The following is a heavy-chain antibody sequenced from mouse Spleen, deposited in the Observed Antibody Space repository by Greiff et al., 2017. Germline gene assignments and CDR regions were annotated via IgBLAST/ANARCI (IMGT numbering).Heavy chain of an antibody. Sequence: QVQLQQPGAELVKPGASVKMSCKASGYAFSSYWMNWVKQRPGKGLEWIGQIYPGDGDTNYNGKFKGKATLTADKSSSTAYMQLSSLTSEDSAVYFCARYDYDGEVVGYYFDYWGQGTTLTVSS. J-gene: IGHJ2*01. D-gene: IGHD2-4*01. CDR2: IYPGDGDT. CDR3: ARYDYDGEVVGYYFDY. V-gene: IGHV1-80*01. CDR1: GYAFSSYW.